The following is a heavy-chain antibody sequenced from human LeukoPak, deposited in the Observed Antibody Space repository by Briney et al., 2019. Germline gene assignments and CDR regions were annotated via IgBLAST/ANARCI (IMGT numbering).Heavy chain of an antibody. CDR2: VSGSGGNT. V-gene: IGHV3-23*01. CDR1: GFTFSSYA. CDR3: ARDPYGSGSYFSFFDY. D-gene: IGHD3-10*01. J-gene: IGHJ4*02. Sequence: PGGSLRLSCAASGFTFSSYAMSWVRQAPGKGLEWVSGVSGSGGNTFYADSVKGRFTISRDNSKNTLYLQMNSLGAEDTAVYYCARDPYGSGSYFSFFDYWGLGTLVTVSS.